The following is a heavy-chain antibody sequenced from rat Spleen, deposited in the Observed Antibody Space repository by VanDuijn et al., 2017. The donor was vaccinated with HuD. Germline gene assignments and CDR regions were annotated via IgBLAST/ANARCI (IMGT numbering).Heavy chain of an antibody. J-gene: IGHJ2*01. CDR2: ISYDGSST. V-gene: IGHV5-29*01. CDR1: GFTFTNYD. Sequence: EVQLVESDGGLVQPGRSLKLSCAASGFTFTNYDMAWVRQAPTKGLEWVASISYDGSSTYYRDSVKGRFTISRDNAKSTLYLQMDSLRSEDTAPYYCTKMGNYFNHWGQGVMVTVSS. CDR3: TKMGNYFNH. D-gene: IGHD1-7*01.